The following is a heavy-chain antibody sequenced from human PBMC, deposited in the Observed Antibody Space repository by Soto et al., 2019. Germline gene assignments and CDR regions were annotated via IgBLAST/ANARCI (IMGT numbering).Heavy chain of an antibody. V-gene: IGHV1-69*01. D-gene: IGHD4-17*01. CDR2: IIPIFGTA. Sequence: SVKDSCKASGGTFSSYAISWGRQAPVQGLEWMGGIIPIFGTANYAQKFQGRVTITADESTSTAYMELSSLRSEDTAVYYCARAGYGDYHYYGMDVWGQGTTVTVSS. J-gene: IGHJ6*02. CDR3: ARAGYGDYHYYGMDV. CDR1: GGTFSSYA.